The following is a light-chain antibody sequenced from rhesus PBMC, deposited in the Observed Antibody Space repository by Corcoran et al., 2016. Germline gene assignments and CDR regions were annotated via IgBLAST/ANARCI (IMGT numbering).Light chain of an antibody. J-gene: IGKJ3*01. V-gene: IGKV1-66*01. Sequence: DIQMTQSPSSLSASVGDRVTITCRASQGINHYLSWYQQKPGKAPKPLFYYASSLETGVPSRFRGSGSGTAYTLTISSLPPEAIATSSCQQYNNSPFTFGPGTKLDIK. CDR3: QQYNNSPFT. CDR2: YAS. CDR1: QGINHY.